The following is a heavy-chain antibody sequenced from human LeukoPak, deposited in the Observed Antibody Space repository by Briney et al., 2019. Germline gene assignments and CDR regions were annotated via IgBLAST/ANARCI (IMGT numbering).Heavy chain of an antibody. CDR3: AISPVVAATIGGY. Sequence: GGSLRLSCAASGFTFSSYDMSWVRQAPGKGLEWVSAISGSGGSTYYADSVKGRFTISRDNSKSTLYLQMNSLRAEDTAVYYCAISPVVAATIGGYWGQGTLVTVSS. CDR1: GFTFSSYD. J-gene: IGHJ4*02. CDR2: ISGSGGST. V-gene: IGHV3-23*01. D-gene: IGHD2-15*01.